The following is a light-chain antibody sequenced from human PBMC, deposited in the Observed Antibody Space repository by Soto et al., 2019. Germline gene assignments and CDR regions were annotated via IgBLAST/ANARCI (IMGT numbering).Light chain of an antibody. Sequence: DIQMPPSPSTLSASVVARVTITCRASQSISSWLAWYQQKPGKAPKLLIYDASSLASGVPSRFSGSGSGTNFTLTISGLQPEDCATYFGQQTFSSPLTFGGGTKVDIK. J-gene: IGKJ4*01. CDR2: DAS. CDR1: QSISSW. V-gene: IGKV1-5*01. CDR3: QQTFSSPLT.